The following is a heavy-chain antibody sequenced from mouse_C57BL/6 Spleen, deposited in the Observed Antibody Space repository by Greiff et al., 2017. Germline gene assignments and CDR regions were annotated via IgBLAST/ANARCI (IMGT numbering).Heavy chain of an antibody. Sequence: VQVVESGAELAKPGASVKMSCKASGYTFTSYWMHWVKQRPGQGLEWIGYINPSSGYTKYNQKFKDKATLTADKSSSTAYMQLSSLTYEDSAVYYCADGSTGSPFDYWGQGTTLTVSS. CDR2: INPSSGYT. CDR1: GYTFTSYW. J-gene: IGHJ2*01. CDR3: ADGSTGSPFDY. V-gene: IGHV1-7*01. D-gene: IGHD3-2*02.